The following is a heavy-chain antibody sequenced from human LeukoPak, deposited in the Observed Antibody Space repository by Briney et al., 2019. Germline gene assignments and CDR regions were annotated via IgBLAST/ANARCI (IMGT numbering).Heavy chain of an antibody. D-gene: IGHD3-22*01. CDR1: GGSISSYY. J-gene: IGHJ4*02. V-gene: IGHV4-59*01. Sequence: PSETLSLTCTVSGGSISSYYWSWIRQPPGKGLEWIRYIYYSGSTNYNPSLKSRVTISVDTSKNQFSLKLSSVTAADTAVYYCAREVNYYDSSGYYYFDYWGQGTLVTVSS. CDR3: AREVNYYDSSGYYYFDY. CDR2: IYYSGST.